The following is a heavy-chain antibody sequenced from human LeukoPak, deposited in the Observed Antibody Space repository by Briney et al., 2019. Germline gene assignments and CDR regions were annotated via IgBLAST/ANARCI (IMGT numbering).Heavy chain of an antibody. CDR2: IIPILGIA. V-gene: IGHV1-69*04. CDR1: GGTFSSYA. CDR3: ARNIYSNWFDP. Sequence: SVKLSCKASGGTFSSYAISWVRQAPGQGLEWMGRIIPILGIANYAQKFQGRVTITADKSTSTAYMELSSLRSEDTAVYYCARNIYSNWFDPWGQGTLVTVSS. J-gene: IGHJ5*02. D-gene: IGHD2-21*01.